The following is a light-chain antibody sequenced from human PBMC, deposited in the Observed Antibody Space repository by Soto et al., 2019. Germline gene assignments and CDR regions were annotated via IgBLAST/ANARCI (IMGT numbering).Light chain of an antibody. V-gene: IGLV2-23*02. CDR1: SIDVGSYNL. CDR2: EVS. J-gene: IGLJ7*01. CDR3: CSYAGSSTLAV. Sequence: QSALTQPASVSGSPGQSITISCTGTSIDVGSYNLVAWYQQHPTKSPKLMIYEVSERPSGDSNRFSGSKSDNTASLTISGLQDEDEADYYCCSYAGSSTLAVFGGGTQLTVL.